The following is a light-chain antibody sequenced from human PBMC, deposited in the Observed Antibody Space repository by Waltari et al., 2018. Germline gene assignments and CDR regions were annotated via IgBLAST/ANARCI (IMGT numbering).Light chain of an antibody. Sequence: DIQMTQSPSTPVASVGDRSTIPFRASPSISSCLAWYQQKPGQAPKLLIYKASTLESGVPSTFSGSGSGTEIALTISSMQPDDFATYYCQHYNTYTRSITFGQGTRLEIK. CDR2: KAS. CDR3: QHYNTYTRSIT. V-gene: IGKV1-5*03. CDR1: PSISSC. J-gene: IGKJ5*01.